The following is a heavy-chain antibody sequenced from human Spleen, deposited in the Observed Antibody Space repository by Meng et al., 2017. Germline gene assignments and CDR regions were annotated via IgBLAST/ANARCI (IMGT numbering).Heavy chain of an antibody. CDR3: ARYRGTYFDY. Sequence: GESLKISCAASGFTFSSYAMHWVRQAPGKGLEWVAVISYDGSNKYYADSVKGRFTISRDNSKNTLYLQMDSLRAEDTAVYYCARYRGTYFDYWGQGTLVTVSS. D-gene: IGHD1-26*01. CDR2: ISYDGSNK. CDR1: GFTFSSYA. J-gene: IGHJ4*02. V-gene: IGHV3-30*04.